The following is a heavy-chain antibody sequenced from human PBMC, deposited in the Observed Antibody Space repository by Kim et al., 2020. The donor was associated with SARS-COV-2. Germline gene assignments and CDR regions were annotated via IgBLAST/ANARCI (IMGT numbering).Heavy chain of an antibody. CDR3: ARVFYDSSGGD. Sequence: THHTPSRKSRVTISVDTSKNLCSLKLSSVTAADTAVYYCARVFYDSSGGDWGQGTLVTVSS. J-gene: IGHJ4*02. D-gene: IGHD3-22*01. CDR2: T. V-gene: IGHV4-34*01.